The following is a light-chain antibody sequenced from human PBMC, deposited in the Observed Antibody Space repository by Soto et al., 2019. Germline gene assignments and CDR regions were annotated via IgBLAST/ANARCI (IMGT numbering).Light chain of an antibody. CDR2: AAS. V-gene: IGKV1-39*01. CDR1: QSISSF. J-gene: IGKJ1*01. Sequence: DIHMTQSPSSLSASVGDRVTITCWASQSISSFLNWYQQRPGKAPNLLIYAASTLRYGVPSRFRGSESGTEFTLTISSLQPEDFATYFCQQSYTTPWTFGQGTKVEIK. CDR3: QQSYTTPWT.